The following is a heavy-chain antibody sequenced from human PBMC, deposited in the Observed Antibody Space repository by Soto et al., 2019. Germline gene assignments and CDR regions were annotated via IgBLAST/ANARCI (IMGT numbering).Heavy chain of an antibody. J-gene: IGHJ5*02. CDR2: IYYSGST. CDR3: ARATYYDFWSGPLTPYNWFDP. CDR1: GGSISSGGYY. Sequence: SETLSLTCTVSGGSISSGGYYWSWIRQHPGKGLEWIGYIYYSGSTYYNPSLKSRVTISVDTSKNQFSLKLSSVTAADTAVYYCARATYYDFWSGPLTPYNWFDPWGQGTLVTVSS. V-gene: IGHV4-31*03. D-gene: IGHD3-3*01.